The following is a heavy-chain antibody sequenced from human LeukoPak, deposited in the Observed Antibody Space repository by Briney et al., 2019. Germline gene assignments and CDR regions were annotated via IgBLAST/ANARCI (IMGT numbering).Heavy chain of an antibody. D-gene: IGHD6-13*01. V-gene: IGHV4-39*07. Sequence: SETLSLTCTVSGGSISSSSYYWGWIRQPPGKGLEWIGSIYYSGSTYYNPSLKSRVTISVDTSKNQFSLKLSSVTAADTAVYYCARASSSYLHFQHWGQGTLVTVSS. CDR2: IYYSGST. CDR3: ARASSSYLHFQH. CDR1: GGSISSSSYY. J-gene: IGHJ1*01.